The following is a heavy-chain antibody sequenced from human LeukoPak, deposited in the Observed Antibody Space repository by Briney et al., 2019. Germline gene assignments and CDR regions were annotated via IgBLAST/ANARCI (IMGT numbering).Heavy chain of an antibody. CDR1: GGSISSSSYY. CDR2: IYYSGST. D-gene: IGHD4-17*01. J-gene: IGHJ4*02. Sequence: SETLSLTCTVSGGSISSSSYYWGWIRQPPGEGLEWIGNIYYSGSTYYNPSLKSRVTISVDTSKNQFSLKLSSVTAADTAVYYCARRRDDYGDYYDYWGQGTLVTVSS. V-gene: IGHV4-39*01. CDR3: ARRRDDYGDYYDY.